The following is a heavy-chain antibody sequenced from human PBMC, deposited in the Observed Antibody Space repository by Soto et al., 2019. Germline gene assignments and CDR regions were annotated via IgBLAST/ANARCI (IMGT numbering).Heavy chain of an antibody. CDR1: GFTFSSYG. CDR3: AKAPFLDAAYFDY. Sequence: GGSLRLSCAASGFTFSSYGMHWVRQAPGKGLERVAVISYDGSNKYYADSVKGRFTISRDNSKNTLYLQMNSLRAEDTAVYYCAKAPFLDAAYFDYWGQGTLVTVSS. V-gene: IGHV3-30*18. CDR2: ISYDGSNK. D-gene: IGHD2-2*01. J-gene: IGHJ4*02.